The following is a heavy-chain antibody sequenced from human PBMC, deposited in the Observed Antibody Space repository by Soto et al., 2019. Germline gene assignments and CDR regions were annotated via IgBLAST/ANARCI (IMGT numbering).Heavy chain of an antibody. CDR3: ARRARPDFYYMDV. CDR1: GFTLSGYA. Sequence: EVQLAESGGGLAQPGGSLRLSCAASGFTLSGYAMDWVRQAPGKGLEYVSGIRSNGVGTYYANSVQGRFTISRDNSKNTVYLQMGSLRPEDMAVYYCARRARPDFYYMDVWCKGTTVTVSS. J-gene: IGHJ6*03. CDR2: IRSNGVGT. D-gene: IGHD6-6*01. V-gene: IGHV3-64*01.